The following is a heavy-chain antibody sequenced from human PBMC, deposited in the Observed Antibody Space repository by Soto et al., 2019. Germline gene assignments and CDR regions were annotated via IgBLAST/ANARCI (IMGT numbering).Heavy chain of an antibody. CDR3: ARNMDYYYGRGSGNGHGV. Sequence: QVQLVQSGAEVKEPGDSVRVSCEASGYTFTAYHIHWVRQAPGQGLEWMGWINPKFGDTTYAQDFQGRVSMTRDMSISTVYMDLSRLTSDDTAIYYCARNMDYYYGRGSGNGHGVWGQGTTVTVFS. J-gene: IGHJ6*02. CDR1: GYTFTAYH. CDR2: INPKFGDT. D-gene: IGHD3-10*02. V-gene: IGHV1-2*02.